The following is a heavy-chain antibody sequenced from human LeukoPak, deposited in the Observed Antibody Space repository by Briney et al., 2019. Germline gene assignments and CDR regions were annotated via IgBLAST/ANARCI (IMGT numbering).Heavy chain of an antibody. CDR1: GFTFSSYS. CDR2: ISSSSSYI. Sequence: GGSLRLSCAASGFTFSSYSMNWVRQAPGKGLEWVSSISSSSSYIYYADSVKGRFTTSRDNAKNSLYLQMSSLRAEDTAVYYCARRLSYYGMDVWGQGTTVIVSS. J-gene: IGHJ6*02. V-gene: IGHV3-21*06. CDR3: ARRLSYYGMDV. D-gene: IGHD3-16*02.